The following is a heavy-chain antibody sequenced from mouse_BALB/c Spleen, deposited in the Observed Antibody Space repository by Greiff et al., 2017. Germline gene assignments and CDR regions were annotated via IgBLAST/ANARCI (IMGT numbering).Heavy chain of an antibody. D-gene: IGHD1-2*01. CDR1: GFSLTDYG. J-gene: IGHJ4*01. CDR2: IWGGGST. V-gene: IGHV2-6-5*01. CDR3: ANHYYGPYYAMDY. Sequence: VQLKESGPGLVAPSQSLSITCTVSGFSLTDYGVSWIRQPPGKGLEWLGVIWGGGSTYYNSALKSRLSISKDNSKSQIFLKMNSLQTDDTAMYYCANHYYGPYYAMDYWGQGTSVTVSS.